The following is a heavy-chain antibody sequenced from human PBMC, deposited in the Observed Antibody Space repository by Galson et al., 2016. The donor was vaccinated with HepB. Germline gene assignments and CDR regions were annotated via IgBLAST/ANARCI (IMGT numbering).Heavy chain of an antibody. CDR2: ISSSGGTI. D-gene: IGHD6-13*01. CDR3: ARAGSSWYFDY. Sequence: SLRLSCAASGFTFISYNMNWVRQAPGKGLEWISYISSSGGTIYYADSVKGRFTISRDNAKNSLYLQMNRLRDEDTAVYYCARAGSSWYFDYWGQGTLVTISS. CDR1: GFTFISYN. V-gene: IGHV3-48*02. J-gene: IGHJ4*02.